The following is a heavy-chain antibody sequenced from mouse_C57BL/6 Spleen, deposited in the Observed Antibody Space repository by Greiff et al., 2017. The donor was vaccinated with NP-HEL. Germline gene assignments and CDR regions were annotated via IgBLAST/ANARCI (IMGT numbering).Heavy chain of an antibody. CDR3: ARFEGLRRRGFDY. Sequence: QVQLQQPGAELVRPGSSVKLSCKASGYTFTSYWMHWVKQRPIQGLEWIGNIDPSDSETHYNQKFKDKATLTVDKSSSTDYMQLSSLTSEDSAVYYCARFEGLRRRGFDYWGQGTTLTVSS. D-gene: IGHD2-4*01. J-gene: IGHJ2*01. CDR2: IDPSDSET. CDR1: GYTFTSYW. V-gene: IGHV1-52*01.